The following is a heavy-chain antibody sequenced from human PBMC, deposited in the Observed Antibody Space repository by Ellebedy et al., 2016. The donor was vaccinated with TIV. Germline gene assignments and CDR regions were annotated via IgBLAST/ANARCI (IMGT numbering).Heavy chain of an antibody. CDR1: GGSFSDFY. D-gene: IGHD3-16*01. J-gene: IGHJ3*01. Sequence: SETLSLXXAVYGGSFSDFYWSWIRQPPGKGLEWVGEIDHSGVTNYNPSLKSRLTISVDTSKNQFSLKLTSVTAADTADYYCARGGGLRAFDVWGQGTVVTVSS. CDR3: ARGGGLRAFDV. V-gene: IGHV4-34*01. CDR2: IDHSGVT.